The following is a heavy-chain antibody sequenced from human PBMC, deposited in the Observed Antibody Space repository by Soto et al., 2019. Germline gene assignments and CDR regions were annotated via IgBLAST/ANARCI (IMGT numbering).Heavy chain of an antibody. D-gene: IGHD2-15*01. CDR1: GFTFSGSA. J-gene: IGHJ4*02. Sequence: EVQLVESGGGLVQPGGSLKLSCAASGFTFSGSAMHWVRQASGKGLEWVGRIRTKPNSYATAYAASVEGRFTISRDDSKNTAYLQMNSLKTEDTAVYYCTGCSGVTCYVGWGQGTLVTVSS. CDR3: TGCSGVTCYVG. CDR2: IRTKPNSYAT. V-gene: IGHV3-73*02.